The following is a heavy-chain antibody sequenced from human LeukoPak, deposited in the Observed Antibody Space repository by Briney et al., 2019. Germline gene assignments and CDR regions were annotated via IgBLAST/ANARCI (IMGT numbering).Heavy chain of an antibody. V-gene: IGHV1-69*13. J-gene: IGHJ6*03. CDR3: ARVPTSYSNLFYFYYYMDV. D-gene: IGHD4-11*01. CDR2: IIPIFGTA. CDR1: GGTFSSHA. Sequence: ASVKVSCKASGGTFSSHAISWVRQAPGQGLEWMGGIIPIFGTANYAQKFQGRVTITADESTSTAYMELSSLRSEDTAVYYCARVPTSYSNLFYFYYYMDVWGKGTTVTVSS.